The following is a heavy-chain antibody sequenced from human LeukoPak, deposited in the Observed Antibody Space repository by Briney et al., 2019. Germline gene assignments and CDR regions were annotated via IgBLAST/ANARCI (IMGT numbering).Heavy chain of an antibody. CDR3: ASAIAAADVGAFAI. CDR2: IYYSGST. D-gene: IGHD6-13*01. V-gene: IGHV4-59*08. J-gene: IGHJ3*02. Sequence: PSETLSLTCTVSGGSISSYYWSWIRQPPGKGLEWIGYIYYSGSTNYNPSLKSRVTISVDTSKNQFSLKLSSVTAADTAVYYCASAIAAADVGAFAIWGQGTMVTVSS. CDR1: GGSISSYY.